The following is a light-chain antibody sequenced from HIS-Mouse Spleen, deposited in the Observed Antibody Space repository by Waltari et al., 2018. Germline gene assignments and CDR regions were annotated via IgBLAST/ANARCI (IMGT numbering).Light chain of an antibody. CDR2: KAS. CDR1: QSISSW. Sequence: DIQMTQSPSTLSASVGARVTITCRASQSISSWLAWYQQNPGKAPKLLIYKASSLESGVPSRFSGSGSGTEFTLTISSLQPDDFATYYCQQYNSYLTFGGGTKVEIK. CDR3: QQYNSYLT. J-gene: IGKJ4*01. V-gene: IGKV1-5*03.